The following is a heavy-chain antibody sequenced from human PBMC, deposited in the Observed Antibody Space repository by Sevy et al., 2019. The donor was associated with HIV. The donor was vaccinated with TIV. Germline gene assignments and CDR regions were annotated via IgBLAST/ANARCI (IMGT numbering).Heavy chain of an antibody. CDR1: GFTINFYA. Sequence: GGSLRLSCAASGFTINFYAMTWVRQAPGKGLEWVSSITGGGSSTYYADSVKGRFTISRDNSKNTLYLQMNSLRAEDTAVYYCAKEHDNSWFDPWGQGTLVTVSS. J-gene: IGHJ5*02. D-gene: IGHD3-9*01. V-gene: IGHV3-23*01. CDR2: ITGGGSST. CDR3: AKEHDNSWFDP.